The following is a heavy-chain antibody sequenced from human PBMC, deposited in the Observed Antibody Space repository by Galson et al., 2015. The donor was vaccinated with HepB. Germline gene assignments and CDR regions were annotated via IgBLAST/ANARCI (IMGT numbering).Heavy chain of an antibody. D-gene: IGHD3-10*01. CDR2: IGTAGGP. Sequence: SLRLSCEASGFTFSSYAIHWFRQATGKGLEWVSAIGTAGGPSYQGSVMGRFLSSTENAKTTLYLQMNSMIAGDTAVYYCARGRGMYSYGSRTGYGMDVWGQGTTVTVSS. V-gene: IGHV3-13*05. CDR1: GFTFSSYA. J-gene: IGHJ6*02. CDR3: ARGRGMYSYGSRTGYGMDV.